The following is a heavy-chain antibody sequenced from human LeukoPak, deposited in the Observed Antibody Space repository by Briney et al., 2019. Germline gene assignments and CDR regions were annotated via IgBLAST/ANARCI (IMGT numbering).Heavy chain of an antibody. CDR3: AKDRVPGYCSGGSCYGHYYYGMDV. Sequence: GGSLRLSCAASGFTFSSYGMHWVRQAPGKGLEWVAVISYDGSNKYYADSVKGRFTISRDNSKNTLYLQMNSLRAEDTAVYYCAKDRVPGYCSGGSCYGHYYYGMDVWGQGTTVTVSS. CDR1: GFTFSSYG. V-gene: IGHV3-30*18. D-gene: IGHD2-15*01. CDR2: ISYDGSNK. J-gene: IGHJ6*02.